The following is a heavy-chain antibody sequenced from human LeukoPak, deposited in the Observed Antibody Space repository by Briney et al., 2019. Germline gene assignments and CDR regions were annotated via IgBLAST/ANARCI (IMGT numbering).Heavy chain of an antibody. V-gene: IGHV1-69*01. Sequence: GASVKVSCKASGGTFSSYAISWVRQAPGQGLEWVGGIIPIFCTANYAQKFQGRVTITADESTSTAYMELSSLRSEDTAVYYCARETGYNWNDEGYFDYWGQGTLVTVSS. J-gene: IGHJ4*02. CDR2: IIPIFCTA. D-gene: IGHD1-1*01. CDR1: GGTFSSYA. CDR3: ARETGYNWNDEGYFDY.